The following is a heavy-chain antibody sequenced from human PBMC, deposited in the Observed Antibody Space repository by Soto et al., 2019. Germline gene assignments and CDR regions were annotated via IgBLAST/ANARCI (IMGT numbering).Heavy chain of an antibody. D-gene: IGHD3-3*01. V-gene: IGHV4-59*03. CDR3: ATRITVFGLLIPPFDP. CDR2: IYYSGST. CDR1: GGSISFSH. Sequence: PSETLSPTCSVSGGSISFSHWSWIRQPPGKGLEWIGYIYYSGSTNYNPSLKSRVTISVDTSKNQFSLRLSSVTAADTAIYYCATRITVFGLLIPPFDPWGQGTQVTVSS. J-gene: IGHJ5*02.